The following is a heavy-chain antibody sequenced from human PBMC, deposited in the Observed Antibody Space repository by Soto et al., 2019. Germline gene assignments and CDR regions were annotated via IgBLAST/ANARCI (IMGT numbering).Heavy chain of an antibody. CDR2: IYCSGKT. CDR1: GASITSTTYF. V-gene: IGHV4-39*01. D-gene: IGHD6-6*01. J-gene: IGHJ4*02. Sequence: PSETLSLTCSLSGASITSTTYFWAWIRQPPGKGLEWVGSIYCSGKTHYNPSLKSRTTISVDRSRNQFSLQVSSVTAADTAVYYCAKKLPRTGRFDYWGQGTVVT. CDR3: AKKLPRTGRFDY.